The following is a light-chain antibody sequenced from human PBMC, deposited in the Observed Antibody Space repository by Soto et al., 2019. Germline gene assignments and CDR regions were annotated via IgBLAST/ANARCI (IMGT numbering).Light chain of an antibody. Sequence: QSVLTQPSSLSGSPGQSITISCTGTISDVGGSNFVSWYQQHPGKPPKLIIYDVANFPSGVSNRFSGSKSGSTASLIISRLQTEDEADYYCVSYTSSTTYVFGTGTKVTVL. CDR3: VSYTSSTTYV. V-gene: IGLV2-14*03. J-gene: IGLJ1*01. CDR2: DVA. CDR1: ISDVGGSNF.